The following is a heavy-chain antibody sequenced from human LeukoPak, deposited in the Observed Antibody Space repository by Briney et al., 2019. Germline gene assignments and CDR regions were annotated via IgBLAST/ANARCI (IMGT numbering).Heavy chain of an antibody. CDR2: ISAYEGNT. CDR3: ARDRVVRGVTDAFDI. Sequence: ASVKVSCKASGYTFTNYGITWVRQAPGQGLEWMGRISAYEGNTNYAQNLQGRVTMTTDTSTSTVYMELRSLRSDDTAVYYCARDRVVRGVTDAFDIWGQGTMVIVSS. D-gene: IGHD3-10*01. CDR1: GYTFTNYG. V-gene: IGHV1-18*01. J-gene: IGHJ3*02.